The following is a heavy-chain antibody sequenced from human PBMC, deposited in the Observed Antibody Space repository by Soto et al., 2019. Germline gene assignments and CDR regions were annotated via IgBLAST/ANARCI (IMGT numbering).Heavy chain of an antibody. CDR1: GFTFGTYA. CDR3: ASWHLREHAYDI. Sequence: QVQLVESGGGVVRPGRSLRLSCAASGFTFGTYAIHWVRQAPGKVLEWVALISYEGSNKYYADSVKGRFTVSRDNSKTIVYLQMNGLRPDDTAVYYCASWHLREHAYDIWGQGTAVTVSS. J-gene: IGHJ3*02. D-gene: IGHD4-17*01. CDR2: ISYEGSNK. V-gene: IGHV3-30*14.